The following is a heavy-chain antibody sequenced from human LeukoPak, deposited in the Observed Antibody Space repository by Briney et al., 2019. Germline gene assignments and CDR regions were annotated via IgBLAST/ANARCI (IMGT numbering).Heavy chain of an antibody. V-gene: IGHV4-34*01. D-gene: IGHD3-22*01. J-gene: IGHJ6*03. CDR2: INHSGST. Sequence: SETLSLTCAVYGGSFSGYYWSWIRQPPGKGLEWIGEINHSGSTYYNPSLRSRVTISVDTSKNQFSLKLSSVTAADTAVYYCARSSEGRYYYDSSGFSYYYYYMDVWGKGTTVTISS. CDR3: ARSSEGRYYYDSSGFSYYYYYMDV. CDR1: GGSFSGYY.